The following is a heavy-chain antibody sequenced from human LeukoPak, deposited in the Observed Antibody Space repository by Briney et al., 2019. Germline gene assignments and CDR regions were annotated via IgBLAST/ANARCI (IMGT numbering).Heavy chain of an antibody. CDR1: GFTFSSYS. CDR3: ARDWGIAAADAFLYSFDY. Sequence: GGSLRLSCAASGFTFSSYSMNWVRQAPGKGLEWVSSISSSSSYIYYADSVKGRFTISRDNAKNSLYLQMNSLRAEDTAVYYCARDWGIAAADAFLYSFDYWGQGTLVTVSS. V-gene: IGHV3-21*01. D-gene: IGHD6-13*01. J-gene: IGHJ4*02. CDR2: ISSSSSYI.